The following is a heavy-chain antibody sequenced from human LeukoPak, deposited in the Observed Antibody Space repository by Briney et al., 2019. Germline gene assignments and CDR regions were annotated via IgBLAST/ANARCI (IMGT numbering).Heavy chain of an antibody. CDR2: ISRSGEIT. J-gene: IGHJ4*02. V-gene: IGHV3-23*01. CDR3: ATEGFYY. CDR1: GASLTKYG. Sequence: GGSLRLSCAASGASLTKYGMRWVRQAAGGGLEYSLGISRSGEITHYAHPVKGRFTISRDNVQNSLYLQMNSLRADDTALYYCATEGFYYWGPGTQVTVSS.